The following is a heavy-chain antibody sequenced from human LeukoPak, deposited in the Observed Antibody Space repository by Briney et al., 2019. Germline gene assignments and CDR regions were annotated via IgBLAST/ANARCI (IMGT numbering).Heavy chain of an antibody. Sequence: GGSLRLSCVASGFTFSTYSMNWVRQAPGKGLEWVSYISSGSSPIYYADSVRGRFTISSDNSKNTLYQQMNSLRPEQTAVYYCAKEGDYDGSGSYRDAFDIWGQGTRASVSS. V-gene: IGHV3-48*01. CDR1: GFTFSTYS. J-gene: IGHJ3*02. CDR3: AKEGDYDGSGSYRDAFDI. CDR2: ISSGSSPI. D-gene: IGHD3-10*01.